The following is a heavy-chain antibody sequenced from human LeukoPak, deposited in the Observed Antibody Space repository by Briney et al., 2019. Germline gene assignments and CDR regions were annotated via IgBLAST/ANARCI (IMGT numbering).Heavy chain of an antibody. D-gene: IGHD1/OR15-1a*01. J-gene: IGHJ4*02. Sequence: GGSLRLSCAASGFTFSSYAMSWVRQAPGKGLGWVSAISGSGGSTYYADSVKGRFTISRDNSKNTLYLQMNSLRAEDTAVYYCAKSRTGTRDSFDYWGQGTLVTVSS. CDR2: ISGSGGST. CDR3: AKSRTGTRDSFDY. CDR1: GFTFSSYA. V-gene: IGHV3-23*01.